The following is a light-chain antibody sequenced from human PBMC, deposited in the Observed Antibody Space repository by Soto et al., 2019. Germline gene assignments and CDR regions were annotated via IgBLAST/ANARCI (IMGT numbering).Light chain of an antibody. CDR2: WAS. J-gene: IGKJ1*01. CDR1: QSVLYSSNSKNY. V-gene: IGKV4-1*01. Sequence: DIVMTQSPDSLAVSLGERATINCKSSQSVLYSSNSKNYLNWYQQTPGQPPKLLIYWASTRESGVPDRFSGSGSGTDSTLTISSLQAEDVAVYYCQQYYTSTLTFGQGTKVEIK. CDR3: QQYYTSTLT.